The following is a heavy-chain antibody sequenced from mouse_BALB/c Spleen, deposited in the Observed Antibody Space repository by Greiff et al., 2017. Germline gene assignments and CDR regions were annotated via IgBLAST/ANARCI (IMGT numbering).Heavy chain of an antibody. J-gene: IGHJ3*01. CDR1: GYSITSGYY. CDR2: ISYDGSN. V-gene: IGHV3-6*02. Sequence: DVQLQESGPGLVKPSQSLSLTCSVTGYSITSGYYWNWIRQFPGNKLEWMGYISYDGSNNYNPSLKNRISITRDTSKNQFFLKLNSVTTEDTATYYCASDGYYPFAYWGQGTLVTVSA. D-gene: IGHD2-3*01. CDR3: ASDGYYPFAY.